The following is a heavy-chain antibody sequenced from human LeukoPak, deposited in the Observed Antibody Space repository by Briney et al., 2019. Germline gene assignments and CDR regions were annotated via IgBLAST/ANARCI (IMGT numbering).Heavy chain of an antibody. Sequence: ASVKVSCKASVYNLDSYGITWVRQAPGQGLEWMGWISAYNGNTDYAQKFQGRVIMTTDTSTSTVYMELRSLRSDDTAIYYCARDSGSYSTTFHYWGQGTLVTVSS. D-gene: IGHD1-26*01. CDR1: VYNLDSYG. CDR2: ISAYNGNT. J-gene: IGHJ4*02. V-gene: IGHV1-18*01. CDR3: ARDSGSYSTTFHY.